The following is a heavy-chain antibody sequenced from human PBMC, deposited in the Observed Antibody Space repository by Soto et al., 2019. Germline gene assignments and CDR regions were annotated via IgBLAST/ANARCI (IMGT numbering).Heavy chain of an antibody. CDR2: ISYDGSNK. CDR1: GFTFSSYA. V-gene: IGHV3-30-3*01. CDR3: ARDGKQWLVSGSDY. Sequence: GGSLRLSCAASGFTFSSYAMHWVRQAPGKGLEWVAVISYDGSNKYYADSVKGRFTISRDNSKNTLYLQMNSLRAEDTAVYYCARDGKQWLVSGSDYWGQGTLVTVSS. D-gene: IGHD6-19*01. J-gene: IGHJ4*02.